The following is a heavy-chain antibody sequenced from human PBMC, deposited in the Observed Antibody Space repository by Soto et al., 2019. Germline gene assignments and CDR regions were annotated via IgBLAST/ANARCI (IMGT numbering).Heavy chain of an antibody. V-gene: IGHV4-59*01. CDR2: IYYSGST. CDR3: ARVYRGAFDY. Sequence: SETLSLTCTVSGGSISSYYWSWIRQPPGKGLEWIGYIYYSGSTNYNPSLKSRVTISVDTSKNQFSLKLSSVTAADTAVYYCARVYRGAFDYWGQATLVTVSS. D-gene: IGHD1-26*01. J-gene: IGHJ4*02. CDR1: GGSISSYY.